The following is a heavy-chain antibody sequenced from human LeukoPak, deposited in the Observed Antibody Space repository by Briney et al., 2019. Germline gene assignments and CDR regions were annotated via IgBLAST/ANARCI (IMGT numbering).Heavy chain of an antibody. J-gene: IGHJ4*02. CDR3: ANNMGVLDY. CDR2: INPNSGGT. Sequence: ASVKVSCKTSGYTFTDSYMHWVRQAPGEGLEWMGWINPNSGGTNYAQKFQGRVTMTRNTSISTAYMELSSLTSDDTAVYYCANNMGVLDYGGQGPLVTVSS. V-gene: IGHV1-2*02. CDR1: GYTFTDSY. D-gene: IGHD1-1*01.